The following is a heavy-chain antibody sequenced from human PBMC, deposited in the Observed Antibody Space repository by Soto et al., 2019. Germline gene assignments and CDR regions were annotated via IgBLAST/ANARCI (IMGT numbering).Heavy chain of an antibody. D-gene: IGHD2-15*01. CDR3: ARDGIGSAAFDY. Sequence: SETLCLTCTVSGGSISSYYWSWIRQPPGKGLEWIGYIYYSGSTNYNPSLKSRVTISVDTSKNQFSLKLSSVTAADTAVYYCARDGIGSAAFDYWGQGTLVTVSS. V-gene: IGHV4-59*01. J-gene: IGHJ4*02. CDR1: GGSISSYY. CDR2: IYYSGST.